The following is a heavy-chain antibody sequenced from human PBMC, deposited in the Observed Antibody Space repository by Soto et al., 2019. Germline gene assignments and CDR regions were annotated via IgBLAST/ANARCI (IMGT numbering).Heavy chain of an antibody. CDR3: VTQRVESADY. D-gene: IGHD3-3*01. CDR2: IWYDGSNK. V-gene: IGHV3-33*08. J-gene: IGHJ4*02. CDR1: GLTFSSSG. Sequence: QVQLVESGGGVVQPERSLRLSCAVSGLTFSSSGMHWVRQAPGKGLEWVAVIWYDGSNKYYADSVKGRFTVSRDNSKNMVHLQMNSLRAEDTAVYYCVTQRVESADYWGQGTLVTVSS.